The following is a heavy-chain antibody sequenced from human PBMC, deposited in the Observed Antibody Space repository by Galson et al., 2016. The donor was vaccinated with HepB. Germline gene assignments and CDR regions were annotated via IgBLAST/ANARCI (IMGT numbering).Heavy chain of an antibody. CDR2: ITSSSTNT. CDR3: VRGVTMMPRDV. J-gene: IGHJ4*02. CDR1: GFTFSSYS. V-gene: IGHV3-48*01. D-gene: IGHD3-22*01. Sequence: SLRLSCAASGFTFSSYSMIWVRQAPGKGLEWVSYITSSSTNTHYADSVRGRFTISRGNAKKSLYLEMNSLRAEDTAMYYCVRGVTMMPRDVWGQGTLVTVSS.